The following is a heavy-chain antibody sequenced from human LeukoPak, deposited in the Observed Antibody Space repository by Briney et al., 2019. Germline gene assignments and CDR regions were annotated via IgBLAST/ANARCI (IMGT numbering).Heavy chain of an antibody. CDR1: GYTFTIYD. Sequence: GASVKVSCKASGYTFTIYDINWGRQATGQGLGWMGWMNPNSGNTGYAQKFQGRGTITTKTSINKAYMELRSLRSEDTAVYYCARTYSSGWDYYYYMDVWGKGTTVTVSS. V-gene: IGHV1-8*03. D-gene: IGHD6-19*01. CDR2: MNPNSGNT. CDR3: ARTYSSGWDYYYYMDV. J-gene: IGHJ6*03.